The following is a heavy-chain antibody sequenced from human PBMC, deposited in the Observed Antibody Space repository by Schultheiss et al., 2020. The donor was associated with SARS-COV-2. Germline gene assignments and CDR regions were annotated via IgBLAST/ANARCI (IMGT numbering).Heavy chain of an antibody. CDR1: GFTFDDYA. J-gene: IGHJ3*02. Sequence: GGSLRLSCAASGFTFDDYAMHWVRQAPGKGLEWVSGISWNSGSIGYADSVKGRFTTSRDNAKNSLYLQMNSLRAEDTALYYCAKDIGSGSYGLTNDAFDIWGQGTMVTVSS. CDR2: ISWNSGSI. CDR3: AKDIGSGSYGLTNDAFDI. D-gene: IGHD3-10*01. V-gene: IGHV3-9*01.